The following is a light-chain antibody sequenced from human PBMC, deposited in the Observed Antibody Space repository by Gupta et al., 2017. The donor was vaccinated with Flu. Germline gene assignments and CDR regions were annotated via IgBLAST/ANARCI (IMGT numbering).Light chain of an antibody. CDR2: DDR. CDR1: SSDVGGHDY. CDR3: CANAGTYWV. Sequence: SSLTQPRSMSGSTGRSVTIPCSRTSSDVGGHDYVSWFQQHPGKDPKLMVYDDRKRPSGVPVRFFGSRSGNTVALTISGLQDEDEADYYCCANAGTYWVFGGGTKLTVL. V-gene: IGLV2-11*01. J-gene: IGLJ3*02.